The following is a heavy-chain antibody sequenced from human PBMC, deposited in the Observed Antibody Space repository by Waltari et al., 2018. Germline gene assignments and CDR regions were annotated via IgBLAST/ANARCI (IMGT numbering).Heavy chain of an antibody. J-gene: IGHJ3*02. V-gene: IGHV4-34*01. D-gene: IGHD1-1*01. CDR3: ARRYFNDAFDI. CDR2: INHSGST. Sequence: QVQLQQWGAGLLKPSETLSLTCAVYGGSFSVYYWSWIRQPPGKGLEWIGEINHSGSTNYNPSLKSRVTISVDTSKNQFSLKLSSVTAADTAVYYCARRYFNDAFDIWGQGTMVTVSS. CDR1: GGSFSVYY.